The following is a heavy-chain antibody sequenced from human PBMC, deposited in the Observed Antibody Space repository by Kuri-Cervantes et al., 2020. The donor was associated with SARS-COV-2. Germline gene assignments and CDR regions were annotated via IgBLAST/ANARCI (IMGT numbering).Heavy chain of an antibody. V-gene: IGHV3-30-3*01. CDR2: ISYDGSNK. CDR3: ARDRVGVHDY. CDR1: GFTFSSYW. J-gene: IGHJ4*02. D-gene: IGHD2-21*01. Sequence: GESLKIFCAASGFTFSSYWMHWVRQAPGKGLEWVAIISYDGSNKYYADSVKGRFTISRDNSKNTLYLQMNSLRAEDTAVYYCARDRVGVHDYWGQGTLVTVSS.